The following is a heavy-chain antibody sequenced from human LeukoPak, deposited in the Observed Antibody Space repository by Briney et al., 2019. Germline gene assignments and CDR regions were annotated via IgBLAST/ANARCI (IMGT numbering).Heavy chain of an antibody. CDR1: GGSFSGYY. CDR2: INHSGST. D-gene: IGHD6-13*01. CDR3: ARARGIAAAGRTYNWFDP. Sequence: SETLSLTCAVSGGSFSGYYWSWIRQPPGKGLEWIGEINHSGSTNYNPSLKSRVTISVDTSKNQFSLKLSSVTAADTAVYYCARARGIAAAGRTYNWFDPWGQGTLVTVSS. J-gene: IGHJ5*02. V-gene: IGHV4-34*01.